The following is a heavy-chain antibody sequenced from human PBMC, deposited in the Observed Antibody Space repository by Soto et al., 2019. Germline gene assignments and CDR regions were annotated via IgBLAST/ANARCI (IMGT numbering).Heavy chain of an antibody. V-gene: IGHV1-69*08. Sequence: QVQLVQSGAEVKKPGSSVKVSCKASGGTFSSYTVSWVRQAPGQGLEWMGRIVPILGVPNYAQRFQGRVTITANKGTNTAYMELSSLRAEDTAVYYCARDRYADGAVSTINYRGQGTMVIVSS. CDR3: ARDRYADGAVSTINY. J-gene: IGHJ4*01. CDR1: GGTFSSYT. D-gene: IGHD2-8*01. CDR2: IVPILGVP.